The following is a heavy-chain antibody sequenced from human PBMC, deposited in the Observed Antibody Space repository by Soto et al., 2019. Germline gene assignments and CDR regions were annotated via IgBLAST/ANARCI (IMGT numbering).Heavy chain of an antibody. CDR3: ARKRPEITFGGVIVRGSTPIYGMDV. J-gene: IGHJ6*02. Sequence: PGGSLRLSCAASGFTFDDYAMHWVRQAPGKGLEWVSGISWNSGSIGYADSVKGRFTISRDNAKNSLYLQMNSLRAEDTALYYCARKRPEITFGGVIVRGSTPIYGMDVWGQGTTVTVSS. CDR1: GFTFDDYA. CDR2: ISWNSGSI. D-gene: IGHD3-16*02. V-gene: IGHV3-9*01.